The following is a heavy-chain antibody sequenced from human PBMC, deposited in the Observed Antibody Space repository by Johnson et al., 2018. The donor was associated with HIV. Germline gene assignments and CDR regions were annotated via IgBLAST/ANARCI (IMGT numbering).Heavy chain of an antibody. CDR1: GFTFSSYA. Sequence: VQLVESGGGLVQPGGSLRLSCAVSGFTFSSYAMSWVRQAQGKGLEWVSAISGSGGSTYYADSVKGRFTISRDNSKNTLHLQMNSLRAEDTAVYYCANGHSSWSGDAAFDIWGQGTMVTVSS. J-gene: IGHJ3*02. V-gene: IGHV3-23*04. D-gene: IGHD6-13*01. CDR2: ISGSGGST. CDR3: ANGHSSWSGDAAFDI.